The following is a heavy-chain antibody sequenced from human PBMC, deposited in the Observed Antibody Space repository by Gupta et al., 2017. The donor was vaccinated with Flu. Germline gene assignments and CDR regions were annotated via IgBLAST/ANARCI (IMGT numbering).Heavy chain of an antibody. CDR2: ISGPGSSA. V-gene: IGHV3-23*01. Sequence: EVLLLESGGGLVQSGGSLRLSCAASGLIFNNFAMSWVRQAPGKGLEWVSTISGPGSSAYYADSVQGRFTISRDNSKNTFYLQMSSLSAEDTATYYCATASCSGGRCSSVHDAFDIWGRGTVVTFSP. D-gene: IGHD2-15*01. CDR3: ATASCSGGRCSSVHDAFDI. CDR1: GLIFNNFA. J-gene: IGHJ3*02.